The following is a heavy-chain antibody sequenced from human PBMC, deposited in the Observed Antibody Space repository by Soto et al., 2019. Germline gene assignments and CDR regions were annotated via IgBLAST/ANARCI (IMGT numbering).Heavy chain of an antibody. V-gene: IGHV1-18*01. J-gene: IGHJ4*02. D-gene: IGHD6-6*01. CDR2: ISAYDGNT. Sequence: QVQLVQSGAEVKKPGASVKVSCKASGYTFTSYGISWVRQAPGQGLEWMGWISAYDGNTNYAQKLQGRVTMTTDTSTSTAYMELRSLRSDDTAVYYCAREAEGYSSSSPLDYWGQGTLVTVSS. CDR1: GYTFTSYG. CDR3: AREAEGYSSSSPLDY.